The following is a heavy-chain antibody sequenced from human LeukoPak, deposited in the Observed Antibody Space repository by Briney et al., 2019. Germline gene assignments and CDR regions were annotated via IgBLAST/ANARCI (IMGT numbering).Heavy chain of an antibody. CDR1: GFSFSSYG. CDR3: AKVLVDAFDN. V-gene: IGHV3-30*02. D-gene: IGHD2-8*02. CDR2: IRYDGGNK. J-gene: IGHJ3*02. Sequence: GGSLRLSCAASGFSFSSYGMHWVRQAPGKGLEWVAFIRYDGGNKYHADSVKGRFTISRDNSKKTLYLQMDSLRVEDTAVYYCAKVLVDAFDNWGQGTMVTVSS.